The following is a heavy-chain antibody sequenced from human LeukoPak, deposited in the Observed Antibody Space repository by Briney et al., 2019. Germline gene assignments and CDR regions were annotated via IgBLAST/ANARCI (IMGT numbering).Heavy chain of an antibody. CDR3: ARDISSTVTTL. V-gene: IGHV3-48*01. Sequence: GGSLRLSCAASGFTFSTYRMNWVRQAPGKGLEWVAYVSSSSTTKYYADSVKGRFTISRDNAKNSLYLQINSLRVEDTAVYYCARDISSTVTTLWGQGTLVTVSS. D-gene: IGHD4-17*01. J-gene: IGHJ4*02. CDR2: VSSSSTTK. CDR1: GFTFSTYR.